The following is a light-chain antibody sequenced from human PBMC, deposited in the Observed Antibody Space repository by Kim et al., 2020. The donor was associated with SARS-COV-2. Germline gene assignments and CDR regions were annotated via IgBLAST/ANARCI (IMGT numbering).Light chain of an antibody. J-gene: IGLJ1*01. Sequence: TVKLTRTLSSGHSSYIIAWHQQQPGKAPRYLMKLEGSGSYNKGSGVPDRFSGSSYGADRYLTISNLQSEDEADYYCETWDSNTHVFGTGTKVTVL. V-gene: IGLV4-60*03. CDR2: LEGSGSY. CDR1: SGHSSYI. CDR3: ETWDSNTHV.